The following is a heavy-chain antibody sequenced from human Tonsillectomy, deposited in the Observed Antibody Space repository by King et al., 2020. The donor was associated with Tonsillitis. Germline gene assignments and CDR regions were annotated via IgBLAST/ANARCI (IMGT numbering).Heavy chain of an antibody. D-gene: IGHD1-26*01. CDR2: IYYSGST. V-gene: IGHV4-59*01. J-gene: IGHJ3*02. CDR1: GGSISSYY. Sequence: HVQLQESGPGLVKPSETLSLTCTVSGGSISSYYWSWIRQPPGKGLEWIGYIYYSGSTNYNPSLKSRVTISVDTSKNQFSLKLSSVTAADTAVYYCASVWGYDAFDIWGQGTMVTVSS. CDR3: ASVWGYDAFDI.